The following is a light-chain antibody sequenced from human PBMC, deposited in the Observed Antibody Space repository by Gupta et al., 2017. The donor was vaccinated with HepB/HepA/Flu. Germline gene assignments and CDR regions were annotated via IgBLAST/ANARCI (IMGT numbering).Light chain of an antibody. V-gene: IGKV1-5*03. CDR3: QQYKSYSST. Sequence: DIQMTQSPSTLSASVGDRVTITCRASQSISSWLAWYQQKPGKAPKLLIYKASSLESGVPSRFSGSGSGTEFTLNISSLQPDDFATYYCQQYKSYSSTFGQGTKVEIK. J-gene: IGKJ1*01. CDR1: QSISSW. CDR2: KAS.